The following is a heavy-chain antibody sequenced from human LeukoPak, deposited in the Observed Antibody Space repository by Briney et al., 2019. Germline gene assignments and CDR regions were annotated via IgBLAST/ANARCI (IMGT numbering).Heavy chain of an antibody. D-gene: IGHD3-10*01. CDR3: AREIFGSGNYPDF. CDR1: GFAFNTYA. Sequence: PGTSLRLSCAASGFAFNTYAMHWVRQAPGKGLEWVTLIWHDGSHKFYIDSVRGRFTISRDNSKNTVYLQMNGLRAEDTAVYYCAREIFGSGNYPDFWGQGTLVTVSS. CDR2: IWHDGSHK. J-gene: IGHJ4*02. V-gene: IGHV3-33*01.